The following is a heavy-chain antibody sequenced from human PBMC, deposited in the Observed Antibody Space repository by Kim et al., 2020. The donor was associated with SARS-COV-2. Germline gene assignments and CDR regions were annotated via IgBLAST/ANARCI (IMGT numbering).Heavy chain of an antibody. J-gene: IGHJ4*02. V-gene: IGHV4-39*01. D-gene: IGHD6-13*01. CDR3: ARLNPPYSSSWYGRDY. CDR1: GGSISSSSYY. Sequence: SETLSLTCTVSGGSISSSSYYWGWIRQPPGKGLEWIGSIYYSGSTYYNPSLKSRVTISVDTSKNQFSLKLSSVTAADTAVYYCARLNPPYSSSWYGRDYWGQGTLVTVSS. CDR2: IYYSGST.